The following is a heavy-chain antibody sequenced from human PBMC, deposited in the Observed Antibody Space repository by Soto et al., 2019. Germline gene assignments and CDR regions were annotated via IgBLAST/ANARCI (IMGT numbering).Heavy chain of an antibody. V-gene: IGHV1-46*01. J-gene: IGHJ4*02. D-gene: IGHD3-16*01. CDR2: ITPTTGST. CDR1: GYTFTSFD. Sequence: ASVKVSCKASGYTFTSFDMHWVRQAPGQGLEWMGIITPTTGSTYFAQGFHGRVTMTRDTSTSTVYVELTSLTSEDTAVYYCASVTFGGVVLAHWGQGTLVTVSS. CDR3: ASVTFGGVVLAH.